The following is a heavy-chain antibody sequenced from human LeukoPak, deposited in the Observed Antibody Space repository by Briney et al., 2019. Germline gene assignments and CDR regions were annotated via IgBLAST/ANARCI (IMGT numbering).Heavy chain of an antibody. J-gene: IGHJ4*02. D-gene: IGHD3-10*01. CDR1: GGSISSYY. Sequence: SETLSLTCTVSGGSISSYYWSWIRQPPGKGLEWVAYIYYSGSTNYNPSLKSRVTISVDTSKNQFSLKLSSVTAADTAVYYCARRYGSGSSGTFDYWGQGTLVTVSS. CDR2: IYYSGST. CDR3: ARRYGSGSSGTFDY. V-gene: IGHV4-59*01.